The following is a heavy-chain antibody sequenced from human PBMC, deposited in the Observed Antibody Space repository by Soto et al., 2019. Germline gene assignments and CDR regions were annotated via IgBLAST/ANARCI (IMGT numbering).Heavy chain of an antibody. CDR1: GGSFSGYY. CDR2: INHSGST. CDR3: ARLETGTTGYYYGMDV. V-gene: IGHV4-34*01. D-gene: IGHD1-7*01. Sequence: SLTCAVYGGSFSGYYWSWIRQPPGKGLEWIGEINHSGSTNYNPSLKSRVTISVDTSKNQFSLKLSSVTAADTAVYYCARLETGTTGYYYGMDVWGQGTTVTVSS. J-gene: IGHJ6*02.